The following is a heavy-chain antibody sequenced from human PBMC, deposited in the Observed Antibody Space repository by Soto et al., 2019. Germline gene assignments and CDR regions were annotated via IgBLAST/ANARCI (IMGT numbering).Heavy chain of an antibody. D-gene: IGHD2-15*01. CDR2: MSAYNENT. V-gene: IGHV1-18*01. CDR1: GYSFTRYC. Sequence: ASVKVSCKASGYSFTRYCISWVRQAPGQGLEWMGGMSAYNENTNYGHKFQGRVAMTRDTFTSTAYMELSSLTSADTAVYYCAREGFCSSGSCALYSHEYFGMDVWGQGTTVNVPS. J-gene: IGHJ6*02. CDR3: AREGFCSSGSCALYSHEYFGMDV.